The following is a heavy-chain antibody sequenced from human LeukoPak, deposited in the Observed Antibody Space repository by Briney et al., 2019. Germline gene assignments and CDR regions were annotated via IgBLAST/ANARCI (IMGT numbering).Heavy chain of an antibody. J-gene: IGHJ6*03. V-gene: IGHV1-46*03. CDR3: ARGNHMVRRVSVMDV. D-gene: IGHD3-10*01. Sequence: ASVTVSCKASGYTFTSYYMHWERQPPGYGLEWMGIINLSGGSTSYAQKFEGRVTMSSDTSTGTVYMEPSRLRSEETAENDVARGNHMVRRVSVMDVWGKGTTVTVSS. CDR1: GYTFTSYY. CDR2: INLSGGST.